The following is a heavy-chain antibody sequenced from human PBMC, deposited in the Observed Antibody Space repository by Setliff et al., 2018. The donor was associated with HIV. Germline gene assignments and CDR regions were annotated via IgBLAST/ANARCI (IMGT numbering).Heavy chain of an antibody. CDR3: ARQFPPYHSGAHYSDL. Sequence: SETLSLTCTVPGDSIGSTNWWSWVRQPPGKGLEWIGEIYHSGSANYSPSLKSRVTISVDSSKNQFSLKLTSVTAADAAIYYCARQFPPYHSGAHYSDLWSQGTLVTVSS. CDR2: IYHSGSA. CDR1: GDSIGSTNW. V-gene: IGHV4-4*02. D-gene: IGHD6-19*01. J-gene: IGHJ5*02.